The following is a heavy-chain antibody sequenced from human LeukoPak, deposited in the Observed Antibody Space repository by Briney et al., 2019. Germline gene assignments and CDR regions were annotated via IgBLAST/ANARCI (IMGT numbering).Heavy chain of an antibody. J-gene: IGHJ4*02. V-gene: IGHV3-48*03. D-gene: IGHD1-26*01. CDR1: GFTFSSYE. CDR2: ISSSGSII. CDR3: AREGAVRGYYFDY. Sequence: PGGSLRLSCAAPGFTFSSYEMNWVRQAPGKGLEWVSYISSSGSIIYYADSVKGRFTISRDNAKNSLYLQMNSLGAEDTAVYYCAREGAVRGYYFDYWGQGTLVTVSS.